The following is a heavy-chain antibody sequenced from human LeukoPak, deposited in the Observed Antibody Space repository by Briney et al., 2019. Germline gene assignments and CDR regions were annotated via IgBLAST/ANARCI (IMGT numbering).Heavy chain of an antibody. V-gene: IGHV3-23*01. CDR3: AKDHSVFSSGREFDY. D-gene: IGHD6-25*01. Sequence: GGSLRLSCAASGFTFSSYAMSWVRQAPGKGLEWVSAISGSGGSTYYADSVKGRFTISRDNSKNTLYLQMNSLRAEDTAVYYCAKDHSVFSSGREFDYWGQGTLVTVSS. J-gene: IGHJ4*02. CDR1: GFTFSSYA. CDR2: ISGSGGST.